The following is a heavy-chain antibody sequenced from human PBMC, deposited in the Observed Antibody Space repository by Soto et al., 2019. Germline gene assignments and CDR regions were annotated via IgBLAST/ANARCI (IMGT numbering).Heavy chain of an antibody. J-gene: IGHJ6*02. D-gene: IGHD4-17*01. Sequence: SVKVSCKASRFTFTSSAVQWVRQARGQRLEWIGWIVVGSGNTNYAQKFQERVTITRDMSTSTAYMELSSLRSEDTAVYYCAAGTYGDYRGYYYYNGMDVWGQGTTVTVSS. CDR2: IVVGSGNT. CDR1: RFTFTSSA. CDR3: AAGTYGDYRGYYYYNGMDV. V-gene: IGHV1-58*01.